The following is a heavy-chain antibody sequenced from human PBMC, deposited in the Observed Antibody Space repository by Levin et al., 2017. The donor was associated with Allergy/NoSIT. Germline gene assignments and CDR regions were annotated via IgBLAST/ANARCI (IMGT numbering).Heavy chain of an antibody. Sequence: GGSLRLSCVASGFIFSNYAMHLVRQAPGKGLEWVARISFDGNEKYYVQSVKGRFTIFRDNSKNTLYLQMSSLNTEDTAVYYCVKGAKFSSGSNYFYYYMDVWGKGTTVSVS. CDR1: GFIFSNYA. J-gene: IGHJ6*03. CDR2: ISFDGNEK. D-gene: IGHD6-19*01. V-gene: IGHV3-30*18. CDR3: VKGAKFSSGSNYFYYYMDV.